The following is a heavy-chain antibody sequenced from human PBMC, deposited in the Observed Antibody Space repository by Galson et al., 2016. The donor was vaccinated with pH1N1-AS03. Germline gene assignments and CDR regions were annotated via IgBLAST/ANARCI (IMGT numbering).Heavy chain of an antibody. CDR2: INPNSGGT. CDR3: ARSHPAFDSSGYYCDY. CDR1: GYTFTGYY. D-gene: IGHD3-22*01. V-gene: IGHV1-2*02. Sequence: SVKVSCKASGYTFTGYYMHWVRQAPGQGPEWMGWINPNSGGTNYAQKFQGRVTMTRDTSISTAYMELSRLRSGDTAVYYCARSHPAFDSSGYYCDYWGQGTLVTVSS. J-gene: IGHJ4*02.